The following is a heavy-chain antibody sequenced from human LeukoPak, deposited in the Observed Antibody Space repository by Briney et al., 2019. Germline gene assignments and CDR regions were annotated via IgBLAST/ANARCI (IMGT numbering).Heavy chain of an antibody. CDR2: IYTSGST. CDR3: ASPLYRFSAFDI. V-gene: IGHV4-4*07. J-gene: IGHJ3*02. CDR1: GGSISSHY. Sequence: SETLSLTCTVYGGSISSHYWSWIRQPAGKGLEWIGRIYTSGSTNYNPSLKSRVTMSVDTSKNQFSLKLSSVTAADTAVYYCASPLYRFSAFDIWGQGTMVTVSS. D-gene: IGHD3-16*01.